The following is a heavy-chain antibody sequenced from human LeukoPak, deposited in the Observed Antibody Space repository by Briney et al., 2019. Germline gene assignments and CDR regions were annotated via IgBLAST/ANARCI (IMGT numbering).Heavy chain of an antibody. Sequence: GGSLRLSCAASGFTFSSYAMSWVRQAPGKGLEWVSTISGSGGNTYYADSVKGRFTNSRDNSKNTLYLQMDSLRADDTAVYYCAKTDYSNYYVDYWGQGTLVTVSS. CDR2: ISGSGGNT. CDR3: AKTDYSNYYVDY. D-gene: IGHD4-11*01. CDR1: GFTFSSYA. J-gene: IGHJ4*02. V-gene: IGHV3-23*01.